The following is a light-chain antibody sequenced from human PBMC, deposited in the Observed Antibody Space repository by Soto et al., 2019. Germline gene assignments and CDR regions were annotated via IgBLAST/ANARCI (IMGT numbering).Light chain of an antibody. Sequence: VMTQSAAAVSVYPGERATLSCRASQSVSSNLAWYQQKPGQAPRLLIYGASTRATGFPDRFSGSGSGTDFTLTISRLEPEDVAVYYCQQYDNRITFGQGTRLE. CDR1: QSVSSN. CDR3: QQYDNRIT. CDR2: GAS. J-gene: IGKJ5*01. V-gene: IGKV3D-15*01.